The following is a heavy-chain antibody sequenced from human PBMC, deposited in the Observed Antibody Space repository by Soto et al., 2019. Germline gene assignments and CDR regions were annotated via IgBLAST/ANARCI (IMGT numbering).Heavy chain of an antibody. J-gene: IGHJ3*02. V-gene: IGHV5-51*01. CDR2: IYPGDSDT. D-gene: IGHD3-22*01. Sequence: GESLRISCNGSEYSFTSYWIGLVLQMPGKGLEWMGIIYPGDSDTRYSPSFQGQVTISADKSISTAYLQWSSLKASDTAMYYCARHLGYYYDSSGDAFDIWGQGTMVTVSS. CDR3: ARHLGYYYDSSGDAFDI. CDR1: EYSFTSYW.